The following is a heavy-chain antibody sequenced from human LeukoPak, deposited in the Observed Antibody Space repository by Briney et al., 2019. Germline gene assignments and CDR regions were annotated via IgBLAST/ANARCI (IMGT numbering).Heavy chain of an antibody. Sequence: PGGSLGLSCAASGFTFSTYSMNWVRQAPGKGLEWVSYISSSSSTIYYADSVKGRFTISRDNAKNALYLQMNSLRDEDTAVYYCATRSSGWYERASYYYHYMDVWGKGTTVTVSS. CDR2: ISSSSSTI. V-gene: IGHV3-48*02. CDR3: ATRSSGWYERASYYYHYMDV. D-gene: IGHD6-19*01. CDR1: GFTFSTYS. J-gene: IGHJ6*03.